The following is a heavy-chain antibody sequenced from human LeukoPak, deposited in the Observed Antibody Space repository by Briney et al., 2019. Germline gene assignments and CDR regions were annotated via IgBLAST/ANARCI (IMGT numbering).Heavy chain of an antibody. Sequence: PGGSLRLSCAASGFTFSSYSMNWVRQAPGKGLEWVSYISSSSSTIYYADSVKGRFTISRDNAKNSLYLQMNSLRDEDTAVYYCARDQIQLWTTRDTRGGAQVGYWGQGTLVTVSS. CDR3: ARDQIQLWTTRDTRGGAQVGY. CDR2: ISSSSSTI. V-gene: IGHV3-48*02. D-gene: IGHD5-18*01. CDR1: GFTFSSYS. J-gene: IGHJ4*02.